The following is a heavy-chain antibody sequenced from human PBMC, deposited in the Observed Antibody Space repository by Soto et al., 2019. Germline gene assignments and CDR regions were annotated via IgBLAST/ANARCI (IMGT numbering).Heavy chain of an antibody. V-gene: IGHV3-7*04. CDR2: IKRDESQK. Sequence: EVQLVESGGGMVQPGGSLRLSCTASGFTFGGFWMTWVRQGPGRGLEWVANIKRDESQKYYVDSVKGRFTISRDNAKNSLSLQLNRPRVAATAASYCARDRTVSGSATCYDVVELWGSATMVTVSS. CDR3: ARDRTVSGSATCYDVVEL. D-gene: IGHD2-15*01. CDR1: GFTFGGFW. J-gene: IGHJ3*01.